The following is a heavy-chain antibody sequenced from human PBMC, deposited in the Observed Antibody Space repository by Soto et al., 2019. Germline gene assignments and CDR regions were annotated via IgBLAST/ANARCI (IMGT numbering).Heavy chain of an antibody. CDR2: IIPLFGTT. V-gene: IGHV1-69*01. CDR3: AAELGFGKLSVV. CDR1: GDTFKNCV. Sequence: QVQVVQSGVEVRRPGSSVKVSCKASGDTFKNCVISWVRQAPGQGLEWMGGIIPLFGTTDFAQRFQGRLTITTDDSTTIAYMELSRLRSEDTATYYCAAELGFGKLSVVWGQGTTVIVSS. D-gene: IGHD3-10*01. J-gene: IGHJ6*02.